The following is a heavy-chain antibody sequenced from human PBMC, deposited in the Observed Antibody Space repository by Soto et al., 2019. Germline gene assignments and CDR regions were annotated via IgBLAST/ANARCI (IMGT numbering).Heavy chain of an antibody. V-gene: IGHV2-5*02. Sequence: SGPTLVNPTQTLTLTCTFSGFSLSTGVGVGWIRQPPGKALEWLALMYWDSDKRYRPSLESRLSITKDPSKNQVVLTMTNMDPVDTATYYCARQDYYDSSGYRRPFDHWGQGTLVTVPS. D-gene: IGHD3-22*01. J-gene: IGHJ4*02. CDR2: MYWDSDK. CDR3: ARQDYYDSSGYRRPFDH. CDR1: GFSLSTGVG.